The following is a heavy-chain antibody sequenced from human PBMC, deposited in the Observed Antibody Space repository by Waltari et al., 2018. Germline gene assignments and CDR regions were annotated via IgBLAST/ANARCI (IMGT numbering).Heavy chain of an antibody. CDR2: ISMSGNII. D-gene: IGHD3-16*01. CDR1: GFFFNNFG. V-gene: IGHV3-21*01. CDR3: ARSRRGDYYDPSSH. J-gene: IGHJ4*02. Sequence: EVSLVESGGKVVKQGGSLRLSCATSGFFFNNFGLNWFRQAPGKGLEWVATISMSGNIIYYGQSVEGRFTISRDNAKKSVFLQMNSLRADDTATYYCARSRRGDYYDPSSHWGQGTLVTVSS.